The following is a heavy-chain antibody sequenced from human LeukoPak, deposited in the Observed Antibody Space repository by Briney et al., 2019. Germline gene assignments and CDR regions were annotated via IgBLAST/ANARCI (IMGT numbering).Heavy chain of an antibody. Sequence: PSETLSLTCTVSGASISSRPYYWGWIRQPPGKGLEWIGSISNSGSTYYSSSLKSRVTISVDTSKNQFSLKLSSVTAADTAVYYCARNPGDYGSWHFDLWGRGTLVTVSS. V-gene: IGHV4-39*01. CDR2: ISNSGST. CDR1: GASISSRPYY. D-gene: IGHD4-17*01. CDR3: ARNPGDYGSWHFDL. J-gene: IGHJ2*01.